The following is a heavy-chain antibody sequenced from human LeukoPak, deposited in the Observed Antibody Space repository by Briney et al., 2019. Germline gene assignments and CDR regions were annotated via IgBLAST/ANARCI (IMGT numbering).Heavy chain of an antibody. D-gene: IGHD2-2*01. CDR3: ARIGYCSSTSCLADAFDI. CDR2: IIPIFGTA. Sequence: SSVKVSCKASGGTFSSYAISWVRQAPGQGLEWMGGIIPIFGTANYAQKFQGRVTITADESTSTAYMELSSLRSEDTAVYYCARIGYCSSTSCLADAFDIWGQGTMVTVSS. J-gene: IGHJ3*02. CDR1: GGTFSSYA. V-gene: IGHV1-69*01.